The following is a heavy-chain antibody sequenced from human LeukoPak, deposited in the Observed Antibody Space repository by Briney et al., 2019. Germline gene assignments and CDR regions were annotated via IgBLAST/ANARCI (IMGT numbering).Heavy chain of an antibody. CDR3: TREAYSSGYYDY. V-gene: IGHV4-59*12. D-gene: IGHD5-18*01. CDR1: GGSISSYY. Sequence: SETLSLTCTVSGGSISSYYWSWIRQPPGKGLEWIGYIYYSGSTNYNPSLKSRATISVDTSKNQFSLKLSSVTAADTAVYYCTREAYSSGYYDYWGQGTLVTVSS. J-gene: IGHJ4*02. CDR2: IYYSGST.